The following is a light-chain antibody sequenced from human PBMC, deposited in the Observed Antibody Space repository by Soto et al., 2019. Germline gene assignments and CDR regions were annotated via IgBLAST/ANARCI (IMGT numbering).Light chain of an antibody. CDR1: SSDVGSYNL. CDR2: EGT. J-gene: IGLJ1*01. V-gene: IGLV2-23*01. CDR3: YSYEGDTLDV. Sequence: QSVLTQPASVSASPGQSITIPCTGTSSDVGSYNLVSWFQQHPGKVPKLLIYEGTKRPSGLSDRFSGSKSGTTASLTISGLQADEEAPSYCYSYEGDTLDVFGTGTKVTV.